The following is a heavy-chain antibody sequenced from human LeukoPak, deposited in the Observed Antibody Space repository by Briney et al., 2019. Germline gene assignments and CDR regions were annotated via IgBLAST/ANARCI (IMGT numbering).Heavy chain of an antibody. CDR2: INHSGST. Sequence: SETLSLTCAVYGGSFSGYYWSWIRQPPGKGLEWIGEINHSGSTNYNPSLKSRVTISVDTSKNQFSLKLSSVTAVDTAVYYCARKYCSSTSCYKNWFDPWGQGTLVTVSS. CDR1: GGSFSGYY. D-gene: IGHD2-2*01. J-gene: IGHJ5*02. V-gene: IGHV4-34*01. CDR3: ARKYCSSTSCYKNWFDP.